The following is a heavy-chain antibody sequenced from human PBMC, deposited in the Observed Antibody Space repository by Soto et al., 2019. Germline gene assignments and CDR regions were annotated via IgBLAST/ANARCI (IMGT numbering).Heavy chain of an antibody. CDR3: AKVYSGYDFSEVDY. Sequence: GGSLRLSCAASGFTFSSYAMSWVRQAPGKGLEWVSAISGSGGSTYYADSVKGRFTISRDNSKNTLYLQMNSLRAEDTAVYYCAKVYSGYDFSEVDYWGQGTLVTVSS. V-gene: IGHV3-23*01. J-gene: IGHJ4*02. CDR1: GFTFSSYA. D-gene: IGHD5-12*01. CDR2: ISGSGGST.